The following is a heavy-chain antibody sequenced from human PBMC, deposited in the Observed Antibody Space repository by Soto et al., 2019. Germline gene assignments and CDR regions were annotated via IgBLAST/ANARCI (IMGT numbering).Heavy chain of an antibody. CDR2: ISGSGGST. CDR1: GFTFSSYA. Sequence: GGSLRLSCAASGFTFSSYAMSWVRQAPGKGLEWVSAISGSGGSTYYADSVKGRFTISRDNSKNTLYLQMNSLRAEDTAVYYCANLPRYYDFWSGSPSYWGQGTLVTVSS. CDR3: ANLPRYYDFWSGSPSY. V-gene: IGHV3-23*01. J-gene: IGHJ4*02. D-gene: IGHD3-3*01.